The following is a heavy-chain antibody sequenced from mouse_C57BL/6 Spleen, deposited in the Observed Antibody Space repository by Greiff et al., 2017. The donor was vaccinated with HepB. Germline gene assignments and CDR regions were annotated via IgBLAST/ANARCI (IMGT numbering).Heavy chain of an antibody. CDR1: GFTFSDYG. V-gene: IGHV5-17*01. CDR2: ISSGSSTI. Sequence: EVKVVESGGGLVKPGGSLKLSCAASGFTFSDYGMHWVRQAPEKGLEWVAYISSGSSTIYYADTVKGRFTISRDNAKNTLFLQMTSLRSEDTAMYYCAGRDGSSYDYAMDYWGQGTSVTVSS. D-gene: IGHD1-1*01. CDR3: AGRDGSSYDYAMDY. J-gene: IGHJ4*01.